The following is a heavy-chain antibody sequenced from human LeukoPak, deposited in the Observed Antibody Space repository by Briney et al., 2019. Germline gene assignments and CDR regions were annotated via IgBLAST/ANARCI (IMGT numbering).Heavy chain of an antibody. J-gene: IGHJ3*02. D-gene: IGHD2-2*01. Sequence: GASVKFSCKASGGTFSSYAISWVRQAPGQGLEWMGGIIPIFGTANYAQKFQGRVTITADESTSTAYMELSSLRSEDTAVYYCASRREYCSSTSCPLDDAFDIWGQGTMVTVSS. CDR2: IIPIFGTA. CDR1: GGTFSSYA. V-gene: IGHV1-69*13. CDR3: ASRREYCSSTSCPLDDAFDI.